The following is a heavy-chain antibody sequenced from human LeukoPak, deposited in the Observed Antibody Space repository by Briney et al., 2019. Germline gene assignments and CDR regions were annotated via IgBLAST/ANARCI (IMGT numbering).Heavy chain of an antibody. Sequence: PGGSLRLSCAASGFTFSSYSMNWVRQAPGKGLEWVSSISSSSSYIYYADSVKGRFTISRDNAKNSLYLQMNSLRAEDTAVYYCATVEMATSWPYYYYMDVWGQGTLVTVSS. CDR2: ISSSSSYI. CDR3: ATVEMATSWPYYYYMDV. CDR1: GFTFSSYS. V-gene: IGHV3-21*01. D-gene: IGHD5-24*01. J-gene: IGHJ6*03.